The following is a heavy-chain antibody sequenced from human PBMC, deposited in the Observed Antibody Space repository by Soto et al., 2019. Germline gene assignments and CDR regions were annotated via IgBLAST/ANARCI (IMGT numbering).Heavy chain of an antibody. D-gene: IGHD6-19*01. CDR1: GYTFTSYG. Sequence: ASVKVSCKXSGYTFTSYGISWVRQAPGQGLEWMGWISAYNGNTNYAQKLQGRVTMTTDTSTSTAYMELRSLRSDDTAVYYCARAVAGTNWFDPWGQGTLVTVSS. V-gene: IGHV1-18*01. CDR2: ISAYNGNT. J-gene: IGHJ5*02. CDR3: ARAVAGTNWFDP.